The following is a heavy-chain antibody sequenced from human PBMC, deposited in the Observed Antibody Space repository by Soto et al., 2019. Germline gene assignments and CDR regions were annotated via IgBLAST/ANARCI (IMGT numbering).Heavy chain of an antibody. CDR3: ARDPKHPMVRGAIVDY. V-gene: IGHV3-30-3*01. D-gene: IGHD3-10*01. CDR2: ISYDGSNK. Sequence: PRLSCAASGFTFSSYAMHWVRQAPGKGLEWVAVISYDGSNKYYADSVKGRFTISRDNSKNTLYLQMNSLRAEDTAVYYCARDPKHPMVRGAIVDYWGQGTLVTVSS. CDR1: GFTFSSYA. J-gene: IGHJ4*02.